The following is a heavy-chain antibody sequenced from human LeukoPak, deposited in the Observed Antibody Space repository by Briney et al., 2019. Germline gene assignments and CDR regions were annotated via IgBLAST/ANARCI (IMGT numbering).Heavy chain of an antibody. Sequence: SSETLSLTCAVYGGSFSGYYWSWIRQPPGKGLEWIGEINHSGSTNYNPSLKSRVTISVDTSKNQCSLKLSSVTAAHTAVYYGARGPLRSTFDYWGQGTLVTVSS. CDR3: ARGPLRSTFDY. D-gene: IGHD4-17*01. V-gene: IGHV4-34*01. CDR2: INHSGST. J-gene: IGHJ4*02. CDR1: GGSFSGYY.